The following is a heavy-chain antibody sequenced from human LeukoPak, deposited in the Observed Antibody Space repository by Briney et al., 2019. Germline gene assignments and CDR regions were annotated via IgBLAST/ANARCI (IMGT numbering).Heavy chain of an antibody. CDR1: GGSFSGYY. CDR2: INHSGST. V-gene: IGHV4-34*01. Sequence: SETLSLTCAVYGGSFSGYYWSWIRQPPGKGLEWIGEINHSGSTNYNPSLKSRVTISVDTSKNQFSLKLSSVTAADTAVYYCAREALGYCSGGSCYGLDYFDYWGQGTLVTVSS. D-gene: IGHD2-15*01. J-gene: IGHJ4*02. CDR3: AREALGYCSGGSCYGLDYFDY.